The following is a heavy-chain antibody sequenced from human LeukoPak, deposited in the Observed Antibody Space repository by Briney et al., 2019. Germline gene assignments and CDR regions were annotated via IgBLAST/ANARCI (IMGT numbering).Heavy chain of an antibody. V-gene: IGHV3-48*01. CDR2: IRHDSTDL. CDR1: GFTFSTYS. CDR3: ARDWFGETV. Sequence: GGSLRLSCAASGFTFSTYSMNWVRQAPGRGLEWVSFIRHDSTDLYYADSVKGRFTISRDNVKNLLYLQMNSLTAEDTAVYYCARDWFGETVWGRGTLVTVSS. D-gene: IGHD3-10*01. J-gene: IGHJ4*02.